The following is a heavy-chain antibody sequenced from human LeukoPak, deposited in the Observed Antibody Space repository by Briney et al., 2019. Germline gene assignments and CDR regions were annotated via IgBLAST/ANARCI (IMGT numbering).Heavy chain of an antibody. Sequence: VGSLRLSCAASGFTFSSYAMHWVRQAPGKGLEWVVVISYDGSNKYYADSVKGRFTISRDDSKNTLYLQMNSLRAEDTAVYYCAGAGSGWFSPSFDYWGQGTLVTVSS. CDR1: GFTFSSYA. D-gene: IGHD6-19*01. CDR2: ISYDGSNK. V-gene: IGHV3-30-3*01. J-gene: IGHJ4*02. CDR3: AGAGSGWFSPSFDY.